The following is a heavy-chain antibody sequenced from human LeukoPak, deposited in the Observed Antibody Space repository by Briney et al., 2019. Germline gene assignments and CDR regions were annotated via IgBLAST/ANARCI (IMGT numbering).Heavy chain of an antibody. CDR1: GGSIDGYY. V-gene: IGHV4-59*01. CDR3: ARVNWNGLVDY. Sequence: SETPSLTCTVSGGSIDGYYWSWIRQSPGKGLEWIGNVYYSGSADYNPSLKSRVGILVATSKNQVSLHLSSLTAADTAVYYCARVNWNGLVDYWGQGTLVTVSS. J-gene: IGHJ4*02. D-gene: IGHD1-1*01. CDR2: VYYSGSA.